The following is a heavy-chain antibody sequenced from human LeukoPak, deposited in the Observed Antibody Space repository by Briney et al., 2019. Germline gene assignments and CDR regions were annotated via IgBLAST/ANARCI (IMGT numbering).Heavy chain of an antibody. CDR2: IRSKANSYAT. CDR3: TIRYSSSSRYFDY. J-gene: IGHJ4*02. CDR1: GFTFSGSA. Sequence: GGSLRLSCAASGFTFSGSAMHWVRQASGKGLEWVGRIRSKANSYATAYAASVKGRFTTSRDDSKNTAYLQMNSLKTEDTAVYYCTIRYSSSSRYFDYWGQGTLVTVSS. V-gene: IGHV3-73*01. D-gene: IGHD6-6*01.